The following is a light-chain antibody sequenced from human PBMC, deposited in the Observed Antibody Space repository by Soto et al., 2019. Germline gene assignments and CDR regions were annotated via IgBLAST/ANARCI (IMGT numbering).Light chain of an antibody. J-gene: IGLJ1*01. CDR3: CSYAGGVTYV. V-gene: IGLV2-23*01. CDR2: EDS. Sequence: QSVLTQPASVSGSPGQSITISCTGTSRYVGNYNLVSWYQHHPGKAPKLMIFEDSKRPSGVSNRFSGSKSGNTASLTISGLQAEDEADYYCCSYAGGVTYVFGTGTKVTVL. CDR1: SRYVGNYNL.